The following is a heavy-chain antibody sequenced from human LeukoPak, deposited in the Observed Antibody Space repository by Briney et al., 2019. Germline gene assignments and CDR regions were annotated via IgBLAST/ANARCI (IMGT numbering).Heavy chain of an antibody. CDR1: A. J-gene: IGHJ4*02. D-gene: IGHD1-26*01. CDR3: ARSSGDLDY. CDR2: TYYRSRWYN. V-gene: IGHV6-1*01. Sequence: AWXWXXXSPSRGLEWLGRTYYRSRWYNEYEVSVRSRITISPDTSKNQVYLQLNFVTPEDTAVYYCARSSGDLDYWGQGTLVTVSS.